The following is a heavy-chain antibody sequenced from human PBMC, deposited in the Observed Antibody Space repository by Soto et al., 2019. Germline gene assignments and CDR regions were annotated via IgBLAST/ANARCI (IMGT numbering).Heavy chain of an antibody. Sequence: PSETLSLTCAVYGGSFSGYYWSWIRQPPGKGLEWIGEINHSGSTNYNPSLKSRVTISVDTSKNQFSLKLSSVTAADTAVYYCARGFYYYDSSGKRNWFDPWGPGTLVTVSS. D-gene: IGHD3-22*01. CDR2: INHSGST. CDR1: GGSFSGYY. J-gene: IGHJ5*02. V-gene: IGHV4-34*01. CDR3: ARGFYYYDSSGKRNWFDP.